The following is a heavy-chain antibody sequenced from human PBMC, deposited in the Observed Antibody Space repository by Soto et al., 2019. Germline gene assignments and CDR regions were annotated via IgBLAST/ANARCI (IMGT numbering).Heavy chain of an antibody. CDR3: ARRVGSCSGTSCNGWFDP. CDR2: IYHSGST. D-gene: IGHD2-2*01. J-gene: IGHJ5*02. V-gene: IGHV4-4*02. Sequence: PSETLSLTCVVSGGSISSNSWWSWVRQPPGKGLECIGTIYHSGSTYYNPSLMSRVTLSIDKSKNQFSLMLNSVTAADTAVYYCARRVGSCSGTSCNGWFDPWGQGTLVTVSS. CDR1: GGSISSNSW.